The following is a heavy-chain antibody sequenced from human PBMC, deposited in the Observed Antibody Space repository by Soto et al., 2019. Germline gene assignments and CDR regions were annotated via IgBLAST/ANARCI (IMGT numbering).Heavy chain of an antibody. Sequence: GVSLSLSCAASGFNVRSNYLSWVRKAPGKGLEWVSEIYPNENTNYADSVRGRFTISRDNSDNTVYLHMNTLTAEDTAVYYWARQGGRDYFDYWGQGTLVTVSS. J-gene: IGHJ4*02. V-gene: IGHV3-53*01. CDR2: IYPNENT. CDR3: ARQGGRDYFDY. CDR1: GFNVRSNY. D-gene: IGHD3-16*01.